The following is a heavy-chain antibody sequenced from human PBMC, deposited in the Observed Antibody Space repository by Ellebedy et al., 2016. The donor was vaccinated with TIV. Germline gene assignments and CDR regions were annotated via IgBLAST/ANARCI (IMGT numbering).Heavy chain of an antibody. CDR3: ARDGDGYTNDAFDI. CDR2: IYYSGST. V-gene: IGHV4-59*01. J-gene: IGHJ3*02. Sequence: SETLSLTCTVSGGSISSYYWSWIRQPPGKGLEWIGYIYYSGSTNYNPSLKSRVTISVDTSKNQFSLKLSSVTAADTAVYYCARDGDGYTNDAFDIWGQGTMVTVSS. CDR1: GGSISSYY. D-gene: IGHD5-24*01.